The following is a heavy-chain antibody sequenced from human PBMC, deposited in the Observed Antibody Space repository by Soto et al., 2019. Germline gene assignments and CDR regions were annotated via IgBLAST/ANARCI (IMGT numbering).Heavy chain of an antibody. CDR2: INHSGST. CDR3: AMGSRAPTGDDYYYYYGMDV. CDR1: GGSFSGYY. Sequence: SETLSLTCAVYGGSFSGYYWSWIRQPPGKGLEWIGEINHSGSTNYNPSLKIRVTISLDTSKNEFSLKLRSLTAADTAVYYCAMGSRAPTGDDYYYYYGMDVWGQGTTVTVSS. D-gene: IGHD1-26*01. J-gene: IGHJ6*02. V-gene: IGHV4-34*01.